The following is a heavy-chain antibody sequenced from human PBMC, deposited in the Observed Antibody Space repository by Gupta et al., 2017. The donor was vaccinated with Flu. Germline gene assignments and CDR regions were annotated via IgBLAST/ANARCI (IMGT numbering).Heavy chain of an antibody. CDR2: ISGSGGST. CDR1: GFTFSSYA. Sequence: EVQLLESGGGLVQPGGSLRLSCAASGFTFSSYAMSWVRQAPGKGLEWVSAISGSGGSTYYADSVKGRFTISRDNSKNTLYLQMNSLRAEDTAVYYCAKPLYDSSGYYLSIDYWGQGTLVTVSS. D-gene: IGHD3-22*01. J-gene: IGHJ4*02. V-gene: IGHV3-23*01. CDR3: AKPLYDSSGYYLSIDY.